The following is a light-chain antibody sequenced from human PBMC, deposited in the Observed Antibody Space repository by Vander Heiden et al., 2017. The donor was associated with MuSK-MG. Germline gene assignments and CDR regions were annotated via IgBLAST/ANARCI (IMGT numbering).Light chain of an antibody. J-gene: IGLJ1*01. V-gene: IGLV1-40*01. CDR2: GNS. CDR3: QSYDSSLSGYYV. CDR1: SSNIGAGYD. Sequence: QSVLTQPPSVSGAPGQRVTISCTGSSSNIGAGYDVHWYQQLPGTAPKLLIYGNSNRPSGVPDRFSGSKSGTSASLAITGLQAEDEADYYCQSYDSSLSGYYVFGIGTKVTVL.